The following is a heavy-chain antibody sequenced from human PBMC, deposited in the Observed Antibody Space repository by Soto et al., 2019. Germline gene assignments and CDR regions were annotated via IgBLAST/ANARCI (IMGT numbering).Heavy chain of an antibody. CDR1: GFTFSSYW. J-gene: IGHJ4*02. Sequence: EVQLVESGGGLVQPGGSLRLSYAASGFTFSSYWMHWVRQAPGKGLVLISRINNDGSSIYYADSVRGRFTISRDNAKNTLYLQVNSLRAEDTAVYYCARRNRPSYTSDYWGQGTLITVSS. V-gene: IGHV3-74*01. CDR2: INNDGSSI. D-gene: IGHD4-4*01. CDR3: ARRNRPSYTSDY.